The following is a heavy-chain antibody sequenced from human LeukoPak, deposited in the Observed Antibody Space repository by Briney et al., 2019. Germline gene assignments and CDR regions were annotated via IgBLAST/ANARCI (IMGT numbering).Heavy chain of an antibody. D-gene: IGHD4-17*01. V-gene: IGHV4-59*01. Sequence: SETLSLTCTVSGGSISSYYWSWIRQPPGKGLQWIGYIYYGGSTNYNPSLKSRVTISVDTSKNQFSLKLSSVTAADTAVYYCARANGAYKSFDNWGQGTRVTVSS. CDR3: ARANGAYKSFDN. J-gene: IGHJ4*02. CDR2: IYYGGST. CDR1: GGSISSYY.